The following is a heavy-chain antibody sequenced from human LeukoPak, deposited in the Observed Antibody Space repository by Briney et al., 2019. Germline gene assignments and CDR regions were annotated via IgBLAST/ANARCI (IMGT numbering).Heavy chain of an antibody. CDR2: IKQDGSDK. CDR3: ARDSSSWNNWFDP. J-gene: IGHJ5*02. CDR1: GFTFSSYW. V-gene: IGHV3-7*01. Sequence: GGYLRLYCAASGFTFSSYWMSWVRHGQGKGLMGVANIKQDGSDKYYLDSVKGRFTIYRDNAKNSLYLQMNSLRAEDTAVYYCARDSSSWNNWFDPWGQGTLVTVAS. D-gene: IGHD6-13*01.